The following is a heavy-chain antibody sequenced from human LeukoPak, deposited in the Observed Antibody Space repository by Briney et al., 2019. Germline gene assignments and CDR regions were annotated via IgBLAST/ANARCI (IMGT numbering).Heavy chain of an antibody. CDR3: ARRGLGDH. CDR2: IYPRGSDT. V-gene: IGHV5-51*01. Sequence: GESLEISVVAPGSSFTTYSIGWVPRLPGKGLGWRGVIYPRGSDTTYRPSFQGRVTISADKSISTAYLQWSSLKASDTAMYYCARRGLGDHWGQGTLVTVSS. J-gene: IGHJ5*02. D-gene: IGHD3-10*01. CDR1: GSSFTTYS.